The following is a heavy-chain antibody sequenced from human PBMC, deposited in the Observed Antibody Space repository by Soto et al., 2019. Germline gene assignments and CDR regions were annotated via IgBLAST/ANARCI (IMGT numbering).Heavy chain of an antibody. CDR1: GFTFSSYA. V-gene: IGHV3-23*01. D-gene: IGHD2-2*01. J-gene: IGHJ6*03. CDR3: AKSPPRYCSSTSCYSDYYYYYMDV. CDR2: ISGSGGST. Sequence: GGSLRLSCAASGFTFSSYAMSWVRQAPWKGLEWVSAISGSGGSTYYADSVKGRFTISRDNSKNTLYLQMNSLRAEDTAVYYCAKSPPRYCSSTSCYSDYYYYYMDVWGKGTTVTVSS.